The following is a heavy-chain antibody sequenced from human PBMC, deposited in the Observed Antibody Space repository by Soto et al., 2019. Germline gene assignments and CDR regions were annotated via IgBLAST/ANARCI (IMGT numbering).Heavy chain of an antibody. CDR3: ARAGPTITVTKLGDPFDY. CDR2: ISSSGSTI. CDR1: GFTFSDYY. V-gene: IGHV3-11*01. Sequence: GGSLRLSCAASGFTFSDYYMSWIRQAPGKGLEWVSYISSSGSTIYYADSVKGRFTISRDNAKNSLYLQMNSLRAEDTAVYYCARAGPTITVTKLGDPFDYWGQGTLVTVSS. J-gene: IGHJ4*02. D-gene: IGHD4-4*01.